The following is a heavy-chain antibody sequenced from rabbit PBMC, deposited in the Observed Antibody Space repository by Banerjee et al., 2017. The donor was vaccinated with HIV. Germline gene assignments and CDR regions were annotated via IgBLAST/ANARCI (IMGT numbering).Heavy chain of an antibody. J-gene: IGHJ6*01. CDR3: ATYVNSDGYYKL. CDR2: IFYDGSGST. V-gene: IGHV1S45*01. CDR1: GFSFSSYYY. D-gene: IGHD1-1*01. Sequence: QEQLVESGGGLVQPEGSLTLTCTASGFSFSSYYYMNWVRQAPGKGLEWIGIFYDGSGSTAYANWAKGRFTISKTSSTTVTLEMTSLTAADTATYFCATYVNSDGYYKLWGPGTLVTVS.